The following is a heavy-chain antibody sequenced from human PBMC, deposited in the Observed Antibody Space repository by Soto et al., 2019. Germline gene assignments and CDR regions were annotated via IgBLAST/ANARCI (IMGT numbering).Heavy chain of an antibody. CDR3: ATYSSPFDY. J-gene: IGHJ4*02. V-gene: IGHV3-23*01. CDR1: EFSFSSYA. CDR2: ISATGTTT. Sequence: GGSLRLSCAASEFSFSSYALNWVRQAPGKGLEWVSAISATGTTTYYADSVKGRFTISRDNSKRPLFLQLDSLSPEDTAVYYCATYSSPFDYWGQGTLVTVSS. D-gene: IGHD6-13*01.